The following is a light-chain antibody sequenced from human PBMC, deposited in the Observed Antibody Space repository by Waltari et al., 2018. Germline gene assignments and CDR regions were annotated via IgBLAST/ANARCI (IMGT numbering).Light chain of an antibody. CDR3: SSYTSSSTLYV. CDR1: GSAVGSVNL. J-gene: IGLJ1*01. Sequence: QSALTQPASVYGPPGQSITISCTATGSAVGSVNLCSWYQQHPGKAPKLMIYDVSNRPSGISYRFSGSKSANTASLTISGLQAEDEADYYCSSYTSSSTLYVFGSGTKVTVL. V-gene: IGLV2-14*02. CDR2: DVS.